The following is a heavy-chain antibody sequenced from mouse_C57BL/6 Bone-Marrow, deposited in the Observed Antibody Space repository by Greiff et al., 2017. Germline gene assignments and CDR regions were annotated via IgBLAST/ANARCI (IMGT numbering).Heavy chain of an antibody. V-gene: IGHV5-6*02. Sequence: EVKVVESGGDLVKPGGSLKLSCAASGFTFSSYGMSWVRQTPDKRLEWVATISSGGSYTYYPDSVKGRFTISRANAKNTLYLQMSSLKSEDTAMFYCARRGTTVVARAMDYWGQGTSVTVSS. CDR2: ISSGGSYT. CDR3: ARRGTTVVARAMDY. CDR1: GFTFSSYG. D-gene: IGHD1-1*01. J-gene: IGHJ4*01.